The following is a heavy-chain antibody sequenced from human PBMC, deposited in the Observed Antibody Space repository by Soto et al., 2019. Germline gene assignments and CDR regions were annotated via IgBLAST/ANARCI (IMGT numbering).Heavy chain of an antibody. CDR2: ISSSGNT. J-gene: IGHJ4*02. CDR1: DGSISNFY. Sequence: SETLSLTCTVSDGSISNFYWSWIRQPSGKGLEWIGYISSSGNTNYNPSLKSRVSISVETSKNQFSLNLTSVTAADTAVCYCARAPMVLTRSYFDSWGRGTPVTVSS. CDR3: ARAPMVLTRSYFDS. V-gene: IGHV4-59*01. D-gene: IGHD3-22*01.